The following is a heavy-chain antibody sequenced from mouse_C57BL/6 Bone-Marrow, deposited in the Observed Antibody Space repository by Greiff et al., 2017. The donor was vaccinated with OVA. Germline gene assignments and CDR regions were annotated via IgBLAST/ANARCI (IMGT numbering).Heavy chain of an antibody. CDR2: INPDSSTI. CDR1: GVDFSRYW. Sequence: EADGVDFSRYWMRWVRRAPGKGLEWIGEINPDSSTINYAPSLKDKFIISRDNAKNTLYLQMSKVRSEDTALYYCARRHTTVVADFDYWGQGTTLTVSS. D-gene: IGHD1-1*01. V-gene: IGHV4-1*01. J-gene: IGHJ2*01. CDR3: ARRHTTVVADFDY.